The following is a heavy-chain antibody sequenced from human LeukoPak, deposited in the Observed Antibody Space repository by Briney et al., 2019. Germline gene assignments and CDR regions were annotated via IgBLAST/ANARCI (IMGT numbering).Heavy chain of an antibody. V-gene: IGHV3-23*01. Sequence: GGSLRLSCAASGFTFSSYGMSWVRQAPGKGLEWVSAISGSGGSTYYADSVKGRFTISRDNSKNTLYLQMNTLRVEDTAVYFCARDLVWFGEPKGYYNYIDVWGRGTSVTVSS. CDR3: ARDLVWFGEPKGYYNYIDV. J-gene: IGHJ6*03. D-gene: IGHD3-10*01. CDR1: GFTFSSYG. CDR2: ISGSGGST.